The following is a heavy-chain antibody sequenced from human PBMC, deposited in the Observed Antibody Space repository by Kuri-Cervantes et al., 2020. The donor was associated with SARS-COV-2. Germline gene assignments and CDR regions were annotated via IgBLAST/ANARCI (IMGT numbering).Heavy chain of an antibody. CDR2: INTNTGNP. Sequence: ASVKVSCKASGYTFTSYDINWVRQATGQGLEWMGWINTNTGNPTYAQGFTGRFVFSLDTSVSTAYLQISSLKAEDTAVYYCARALGRYYDSSGYYCFSYWGQGTLVTVSS. V-gene: IGHV7-4-1*02. D-gene: IGHD3-22*01. J-gene: IGHJ4*02. CDR3: ARALGRYYDSSGYYCFSY. CDR1: GYTFTSYD.